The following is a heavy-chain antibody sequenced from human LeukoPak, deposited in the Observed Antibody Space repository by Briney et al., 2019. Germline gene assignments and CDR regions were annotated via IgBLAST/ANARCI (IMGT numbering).Heavy chain of an antibody. Sequence: PSQTLSLTCTVSAGYISSGRYYWSWIRQPAGNGLEWIGRIYTSGSTNYNPSLKSRVTISVDTSKNQFSLKMSPVTAADTAVYYCAGYDFWSGYFNYWGQGTLVTVSS. J-gene: IGHJ4*02. CDR3: AGYDFWSGYFNY. V-gene: IGHV4-61*02. D-gene: IGHD3-3*01. CDR2: IYTSGST. CDR1: AGYISSGRYY.